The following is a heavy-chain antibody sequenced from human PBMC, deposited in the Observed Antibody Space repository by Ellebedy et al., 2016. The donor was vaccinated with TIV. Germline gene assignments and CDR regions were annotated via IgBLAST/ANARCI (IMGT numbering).Heavy chain of an antibody. CDR1: GFTFSSYW. CDR3: ARDFGSYYYDSSGYYDY. V-gene: IGHV3-7*01. D-gene: IGHD3-22*01. CDR2: IKQDGSEK. J-gene: IGHJ4*02. Sequence: PGGSLRLSCAASGFTFSSYWMSWVRQAPGKGLEWVANIKQDGSEKYYVDSVKGRFTISRDNAKNSLYLQMNSLRAEDTAVYYCARDFGSYYYDSSGYYDYWGQGTLVTVSS.